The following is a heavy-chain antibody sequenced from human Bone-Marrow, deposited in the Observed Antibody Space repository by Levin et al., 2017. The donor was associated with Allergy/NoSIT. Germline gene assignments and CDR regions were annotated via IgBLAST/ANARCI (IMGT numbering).Heavy chain of an antibody. J-gene: IGHJ3*02. CDR2: IYYSGST. CDR1: GGSISSGDYY. V-gene: IGHV4-30-4*01. CDR3: AIARGGFGDAFDI. Sequence: SQTLSLTCTVSGGSISSGDYYWSWIRQPPGKGLEWIGYIYYSGSTYYNPSLKSRVTISVDTSKNQFSLKLSSVTAADTAVYYCAIARGGFGDAFDIWGQGTMVTVSS. D-gene: IGHD3-10*01.